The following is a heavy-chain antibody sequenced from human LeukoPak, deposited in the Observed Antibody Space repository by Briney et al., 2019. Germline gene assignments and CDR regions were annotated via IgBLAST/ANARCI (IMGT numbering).Heavy chain of an antibody. CDR1: GGSISSYY. CDR3: ARDGTKASYRRWYFDL. V-gene: IGHV4-4*07. J-gene: IGHJ2*01. Sequence: PSETLSLTCTVSGGSISSYYWSWIRQPARKGLEWIGRIYTSGSTNYNPSLKSRVTMSVDTSKNQFSLKLSSVTAADTAVYYCARDGTKASYRRWYFDLWGRGTLVTVSS. D-gene: IGHD1-26*01. CDR2: IYTSGST.